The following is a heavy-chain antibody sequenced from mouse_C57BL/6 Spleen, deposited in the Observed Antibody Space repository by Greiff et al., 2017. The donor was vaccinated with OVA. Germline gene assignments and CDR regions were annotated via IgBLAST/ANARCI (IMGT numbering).Heavy chain of an antibody. CDR2: IDPSDSYT. CDR1: GYTFTSYW. D-gene: IGHD2-5*01. V-gene: IGHV1-69*01. Sequence: QVQLKQPGAELVMPGASVKLSCKASGYTFTSYWMHWVKQRPGQGLEWIGEIDPSDSYTNYNQKFKGKSTLTVDKSSSTAYMQLSSLTSEDSAVYYCARGAYYSKPSFDYWGQGTTLTVSS. J-gene: IGHJ2*01. CDR3: ARGAYYSKPSFDY.